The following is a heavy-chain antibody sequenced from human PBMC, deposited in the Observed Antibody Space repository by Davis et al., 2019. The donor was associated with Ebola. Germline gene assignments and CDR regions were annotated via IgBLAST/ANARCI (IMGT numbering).Heavy chain of an antibody. D-gene: IGHD3-9*01. CDR1: GFTFSSYW. J-gene: IGHJ5*02. Sequence: GGSLRLSCAASGFTFSSYWMTWVRQAPGKGLEWVANTNQDGSDQYYMDSVKGRFTISRDNAKNSVFLQMNSLRVEDTAVYYCARSRTTDYYGIFDPWGQGTLVTVSS. CDR2: TNQDGSDQ. CDR3: ARSRTTDYYGIFDP. V-gene: IGHV3-7*01.